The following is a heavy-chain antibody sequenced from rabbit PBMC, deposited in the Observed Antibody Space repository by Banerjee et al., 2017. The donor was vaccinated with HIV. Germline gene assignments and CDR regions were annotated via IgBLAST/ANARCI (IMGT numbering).Heavy chain of an antibody. CDR3: ARVEVTILMVMLVMPIKKYYFNL. Sequence: QQQLEESGGGLVKPGGTLTLTCKASGIDFSSYYYMCWVRQAPGKGLELIACIYTSSGSTWYASWVNGRFTISRSTSLNTVDLKMTSLTAADTATYFCARVEVTILMVMLVMPIKKYYFNLWGPGTLVTVS. D-gene: IGHD6-1*01. V-gene: IGHV1S43*01. J-gene: IGHJ4*01. CDR1: GIDFSSYYY. CDR2: IYTSSGST.